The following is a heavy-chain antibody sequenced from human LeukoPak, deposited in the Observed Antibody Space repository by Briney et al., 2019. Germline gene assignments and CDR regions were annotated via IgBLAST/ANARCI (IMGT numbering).Heavy chain of an antibody. CDR3: ASASSWYLEPIDY. CDR1: GFTFSGSA. CDR2: IRSKANSYAT. V-gene: IGHV3-73*01. J-gene: IGHJ4*02. D-gene: IGHD6-13*01. Sequence: GGSLRLSCAASGFTFSGSAMHWVRQASGKGLEWVGRIRSKANSYATAYAASVKGRFTISRDNAKNSLYLQMNSLRAEDTAVYYCASASSWYLEPIDYWGQGTLVTVSS.